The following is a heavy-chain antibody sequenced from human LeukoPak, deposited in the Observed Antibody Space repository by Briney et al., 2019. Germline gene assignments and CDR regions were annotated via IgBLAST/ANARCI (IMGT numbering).Heavy chain of an antibody. D-gene: IGHD4/OR15-4a*01. CDR3: ARRAGAYSHPYDY. CDR2: IYSDNT. Sequence: GTLRLSCTVSGFTVSTNSMSWVRQAPGKGLEWVSFIYSDNTHYSDSVKGRFTISRDNSKNTLYLQMNSLRAEDTAVYYCARRAGAYSHPYDYWGQGTLVTVSS. CDR1: GFTVSTNS. J-gene: IGHJ4*02. V-gene: IGHV3-53*01.